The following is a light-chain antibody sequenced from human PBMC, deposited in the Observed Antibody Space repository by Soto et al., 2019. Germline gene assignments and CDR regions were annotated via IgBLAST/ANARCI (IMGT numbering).Light chain of an antibody. V-gene: IGKV1-5*03. CDR1: QTISSW. J-gene: IGKJ1*01. Sequence: RMTQSPSSLSASTGDRVTITCRASQTISSWLAWYQQKPGKAPKLLIYKASTLKSGVPSRFSGSGSGTEFTLTISSLQPDDFATYYCQHYNSYSEAFGQGTKVDIK. CDR3: QHYNSYSEA. CDR2: KAS.